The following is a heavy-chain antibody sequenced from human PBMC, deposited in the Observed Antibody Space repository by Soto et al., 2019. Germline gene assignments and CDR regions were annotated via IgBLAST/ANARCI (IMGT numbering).Heavy chain of an antibody. Sequence: EVQLVESGGGLVKPGGSLRLSCAVSGFTFSDFDMSWVRQAPGKGLEWVSSITSNSVYVYYADSLKGRFTISRDNAKSSMYLQMNSLRADDTAVYYCARELSGGNYYSHGLDVWGQGTTVTVSS. V-gene: IGHV3-21*01. D-gene: IGHD1-26*01. J-gene: IGHJ6*02. CDR2: ITSNSVYV. CDR1: GFTFSDFD. CDR3: ARELSGGNYYSHGLDV.